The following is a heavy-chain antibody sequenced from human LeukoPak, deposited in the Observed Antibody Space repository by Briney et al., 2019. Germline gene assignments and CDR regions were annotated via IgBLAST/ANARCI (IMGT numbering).Heavy chain of an antibody. CDR1: GFTFSSYS. Sequence: GGSLRLSCAASGFTFSSYSMNWVRQAPGKGPEWVSSISSSSSYIYYADSVKGRFTISRDNAKNSLYLQMNSLRAEDTAVYYCGGYQLLYYYYGMDVWGQGTTVTVSS. D-gene: IGHD2-2*01. J-gene: IGHJ6*02. V-gene: IGHV3-21*01. CDR3: GGYQLLYYYYGMDV. CDR2: ISSSSSYI.